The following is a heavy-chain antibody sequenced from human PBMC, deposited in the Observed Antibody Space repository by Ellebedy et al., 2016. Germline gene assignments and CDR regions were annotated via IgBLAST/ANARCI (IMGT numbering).Heavy chain of an antibody. CDR1: GFTFSFYG. J-gene: IGHJ4*02. CDR3: ARADFGAAAGSGSRALDF. CDR2: IWHDGSNR. D-gene: IGHD6-13*01. V-gene: IGHV3-33*01. Sequence: GESLKISXAASGFTFSFYGMHWVRQAPGKGLEWVSLIWHDGSNRYYADSVKGRFTISRDNSKNTVDLQMDSLGAEDTAIYYCARADFGAAAGSGSRALDFWGQGTLVTVSS.